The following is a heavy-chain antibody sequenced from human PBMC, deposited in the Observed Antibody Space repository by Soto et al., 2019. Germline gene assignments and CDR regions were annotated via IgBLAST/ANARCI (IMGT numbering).Heavy chain of an antibody. D-gene: IGHD6-13*01. CDR3: ARVEFLAAGRD. CDR2: IDHSGST. J-gene: IGHJ4*02. V-gene: IGHV4-4*02. CDR1: GGSISSSNC. Sequence: QVQLQESGPGLVKPSGTLSLTCAVSGGSISSSNCCSWVRQPPGKGLEGIGGIDHSGSTNYNPSLKSRVTISVDKSKNQFSLKLPAVTAADTAVYYCARVEFLAAGRDWGQGTMVTVCS.